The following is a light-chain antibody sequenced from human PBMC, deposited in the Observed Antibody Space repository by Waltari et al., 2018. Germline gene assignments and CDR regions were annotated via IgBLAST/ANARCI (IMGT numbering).Light chain of an antibody. Sequence: QSALTQPASVSGSPGQSITISCTVTSSAVAGYNYVSCYQQHPGKAPKLMIYDVSKRHSGVSNRFSGSKSGNTASRTISGLQAEDEAEYYCSSYTSSSPLFGGGTKLTVL. J-gene: IGLJ3*02. CDR2: DVS. CDR1: SSAVAGYNY. CDR3: SSYTSSSPL. V-gene: IGLV2-14*03.